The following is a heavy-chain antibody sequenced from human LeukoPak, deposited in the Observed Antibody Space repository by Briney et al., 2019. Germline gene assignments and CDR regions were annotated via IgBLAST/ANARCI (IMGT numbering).Heavy chain of an antibody. V-gene: IGHV4-39*01. CDR1: GGSISSSSYY. J-gene: IGHJ4*02. CDR3: ARHRGLYYYDSRPYCFDY. D-gene: IGHD3-22*01. CDR2: IYYSGST. Sequence: SETLSLTCTVSGGSISSSSYYWGWIRQPPGKGLEWIGSIYYSGSTYYNPSLKSRVTISVDTSKNQFSLKLSSVTAADTAVYYCARHRGLYYYDSRPYCFDYWGQGTLVTVSS.